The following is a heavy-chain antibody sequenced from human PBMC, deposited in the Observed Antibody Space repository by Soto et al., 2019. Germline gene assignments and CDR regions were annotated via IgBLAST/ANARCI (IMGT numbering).Heavy chain of an antibody. V-gene: IGHV3-30*03. CDR1: GVLFSSYG. CDR3: AREVEFYYGIDV. Sequence: QVQLAESGGVVVQPGGAPRLSCAAAGVLFSSYGMHRVRRAPGKGLGWVAIIPYYGSNKHYGDSVKGRFTISRDNSKNTVSLQMNSLRAEDTAVYYCAREVEFYYGIDVWGLGTTVTVSS. D-gene: IGHD2-2*01. CDR2: IPYYGSNK. J-gene: IGHJ6*02.